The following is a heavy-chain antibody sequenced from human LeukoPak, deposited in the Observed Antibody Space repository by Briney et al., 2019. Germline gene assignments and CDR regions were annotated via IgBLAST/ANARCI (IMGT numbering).Heavy chain of an antibody. CDR1: GFTFSSYW. V-gene: IGHV3-7*01. D-gene: IGHD3-10*01. CDR3: ARGGPYGSGSYYWNPFDY. J-gene: IGHJ4*02. Sequence: GGSLRLSCAASGFTFSSYWMSWVRQAPGKGLEWVANIKQDGSEKYYVDSVKGRFTISRDNAKNSLYLQMNSLRAEDTAVYYCARGGPYGSGSYYWNPFDYWGRGTLVTVSS. CDR2: IKQDGSEK.